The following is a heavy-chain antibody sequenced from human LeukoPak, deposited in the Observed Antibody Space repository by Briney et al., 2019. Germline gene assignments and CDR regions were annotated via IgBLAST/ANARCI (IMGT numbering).Heavy chain of an antibody. J-gene: IGHJ5*02. V-gene: IGHV3-7*01. CDR3: AREMGATTP. CDR1: GLTFSDFW. D-gene: IGHD1-14*01. Sequence: GGSLRLTCAASGLTFSDFWMSWVRQAPGKGLEWVANIKQDASEKYYVDSVKGRFTISRDNAKNSLYLQVNSLRTEDTAVYYCAREMGATTPWGQGTLVTVSS. CDR2: IKQDASEK.